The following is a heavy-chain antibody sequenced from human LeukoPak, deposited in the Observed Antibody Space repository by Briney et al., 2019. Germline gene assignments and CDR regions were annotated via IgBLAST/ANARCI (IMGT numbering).Heavy chain of an antibody. V-gene: IGHV1-2*04. CDR3: ARDLTSTSNWELDY. CDR1: GYTFADYF. CDR2: TNPNSGGA. J-gene: IGHJ4*02. Sequence: ASVKVSCKASGYTFADYFIHWVRQAPGQGLEWMGRTNPNSGGAEYAPKFQGWVTMTRDTSISTAYVEVSRLISDDTAVYYCARDLTSTSNWELDYWGQGTLVIVSS. D-gene: IGHD1-26*01.